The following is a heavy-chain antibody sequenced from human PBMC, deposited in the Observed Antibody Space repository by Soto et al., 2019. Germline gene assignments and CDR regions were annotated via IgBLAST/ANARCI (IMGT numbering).Heavy chain of an antibody. J-gene: IGHJ5*02. V-gene: IGHV4-59*08. CDR2: IYYSGST. Sequence: QVQLQESGPGLVKPSETLSRTCTVSGGFISSYYWSWIRQPPGKGLEWIGYIYYSGSTNYNPSLKSRVTISVDTAKNQFSLKLSSVTAADTAMYYCARRSSSKGSTGGWPWTAGFDPWGQGTLVTVSS. CDR1: GGFISSYY. D-gene: IGHD6-13*01. CDR3: ARRSSSKGSTGGWPWTAGFDP.